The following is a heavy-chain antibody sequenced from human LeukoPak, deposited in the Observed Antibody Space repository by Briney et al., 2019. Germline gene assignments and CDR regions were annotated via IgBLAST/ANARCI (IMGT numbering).Heavy chain of an antibody. D-gene: IGHD2-2*01. Sequence: SETLSLPFPVSCGSINSFYWSWIRPPAGKGLEWIGRIYITGSTNYNPSLKSRVTMSVDTSKNQFSLKLSSVTAADTAVYYCARDGRGVQYPDAFDIWGQGTMVIVSS. CDR1: CGSINSFY. CDR3: ARDGRGVQYPDAFDI. CDR2: IYITGST. V-gene: IGHV4-4*07. J-gene: IGHJ3*02.